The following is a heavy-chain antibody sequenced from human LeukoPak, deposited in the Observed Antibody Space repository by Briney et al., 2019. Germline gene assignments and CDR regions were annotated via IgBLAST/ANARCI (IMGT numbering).Heavy chain of an antibody. J-gene: IGHJ5*02. Sequence: ASVKVSCKASGYTFTGYYMHWVRQAPGQGLEWMGWINPNSGGTNYAQKFQGRVTMTRDTSTSTVYMELSSLRSEDTAVYYCARADPYYGSGSSRFDPWGQGTLVTVSS. CDR1: GYTFTGYY. CDR2: INPNSGGT. V-gene: IGHV1-2*02. D-gene: IGHD3-10*01. CDR3: ARADPYYGSGSSRFDP.